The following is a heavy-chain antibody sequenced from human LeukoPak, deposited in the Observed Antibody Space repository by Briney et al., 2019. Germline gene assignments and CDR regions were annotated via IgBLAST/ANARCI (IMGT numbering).Heavy chain of an antibody. D-gene: IGHD3-10*01. CDR3: ARPPYYGSGSQLDY. V-gene: IGHV1-2*02. Sequence: GASVKVSCKASGYTFTGYYMHWVRQAPGQGLEWMGWINPNSGGTNYAQKFQGRVTMTRDTSISTAYMELSRLRSDDTAVYYCARPPYYGSGSQLDYWGQGTLVTVSS. CDR1: GYTFTGYY. CDR2: INPNSGGT. J-gene: IGHJ4*02.